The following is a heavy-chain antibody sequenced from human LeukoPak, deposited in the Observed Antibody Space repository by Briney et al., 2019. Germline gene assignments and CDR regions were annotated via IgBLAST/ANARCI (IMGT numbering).Heavy chain of an antibody. CDR1: GFTFSSYS. D-gene: IGHD4-17*01. Sequence: GGSLRLSCAASGFTFSSYSMNWVRQAPGKGLEWVSSISSSSSYIYYEDSVKGRFTISRDNAKNSLYLQMNSLRAEDTAVYYCARAMTTVTSLDYWGQGTLVTVSS. V-gene: IGHV3-21*01. CDR2: ISSSSSYI. CDR3: ARAMTTVTSLDY. J-gene: IGHJ4*02.